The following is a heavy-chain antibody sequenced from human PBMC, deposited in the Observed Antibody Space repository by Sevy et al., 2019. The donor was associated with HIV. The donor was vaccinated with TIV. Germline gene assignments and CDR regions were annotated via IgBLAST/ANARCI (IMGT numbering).Heavy chain of an antibody. CDR1: GYTFTGYY. D-gene: IGHD3-3*01. CDR2: INPNSGGT. V-gene: IGHV1-2*02. J-gene: IGHJ4*02. CDR3: ARDPFDFWSGYYDY. Sequence: ASVKVSCKASGYTFTGYYMHWVRQAPGQGPEWMGWINPNSGGTNYAQKFQGRVTMTRDTSISTAYMELSRLRSDDTAVYYCARDPFDFWSGYYDYWGQGTLVTVSS.